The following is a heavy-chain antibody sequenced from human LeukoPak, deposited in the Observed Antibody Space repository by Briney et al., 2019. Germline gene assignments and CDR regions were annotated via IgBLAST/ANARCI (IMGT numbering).Heavy chain of an antibody. J-gene: IGHJ4*02. CDR1: GFSFTDYW. Sequence: GGSLRLSCAVSGFSFTDYWTSWVRQAPGKGLEWVANIKQDGSEKYYVDSVKGRFTISRDNAESSLSLQMNSLRAEDTAVYYCASRGLTRYYFPFWGQGTLVTVSS. V-gene: IGHV3-7*01. CDR2: IKQDGSEK. CDR3: ASRGLTRYYFPF. D-gene: IGHD3-10*01.